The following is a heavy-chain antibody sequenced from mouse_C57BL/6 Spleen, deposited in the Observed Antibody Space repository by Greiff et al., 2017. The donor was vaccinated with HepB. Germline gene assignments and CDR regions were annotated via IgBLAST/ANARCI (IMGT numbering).Heavy chain of an antibody. CDR1: GYTFTSYW. J-gene: IGHJ1*03. Sequence: QVQLQQPGAELVKPGASVKLSCKASGYTFTSYWMQWVKQRPGQGLEWIGEIDPSDSYTNYNQKFKGKATLTVDTSYSTAYMQLSSLTSEDSAVYYCARRGYDGYYGWYFDVWGTGTTVTVSS. CDR3: ARRGYDGYYGWYFDV. V-gene: IGHV1-50*01. D-gene: IGHD2-3*01. CDR2: IDPSDSYT.